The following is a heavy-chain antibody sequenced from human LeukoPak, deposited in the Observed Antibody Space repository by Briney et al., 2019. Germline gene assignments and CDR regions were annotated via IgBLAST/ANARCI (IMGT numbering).Heavy chain of an antibody. CDR3: ARGAGIAAAGQFDY. V-gene: IGHV4-59*01. D-gene: IGHD6-13*01. Sequence: PSETLSLTCTVSGGSISSYYWSWLRQPPGKGLEGIGYIYYSGSTNYNPSLKSRVTISVDTSKNQFSLKLSSVTAADTAAYYCARGAGIAAAGQFDYWGQGTLVTVSS. CDR2: IYYSGST. J-gene: IGHJ4*02. CDR1: GGSISSYY.